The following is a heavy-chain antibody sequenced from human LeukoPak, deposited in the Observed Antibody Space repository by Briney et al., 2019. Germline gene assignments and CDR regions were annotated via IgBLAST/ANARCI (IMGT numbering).Heavy chain of an antibody. CDR2: ISSNSSYI. J-gene: IGHJ6*02. V-gene: IGHV3-21*01. Sequence: GGSLRLSCAASGFTFSSYSMNWVRQAPGKGLEWVSSISSNSSYIYYADSVKGRFTISRDNAKNSLYLQMNSLRAEDTAVYYCARDTCSSTSCYGYYYYGMDVWGQGTTVTVSS. CDR1: GFTFSSYS. D-gene: IGHD2-2*01. CDR3: ARDTCSSTSCYGYYYYGMDV.